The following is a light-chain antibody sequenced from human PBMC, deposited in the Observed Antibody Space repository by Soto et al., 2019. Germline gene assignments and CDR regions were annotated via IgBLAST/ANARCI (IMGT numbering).Light chain of an antibody. V-gene: IGKV3-11*01. CDR2: EAS. CDR1: QSVNNN. Sequence: ETLMTQSPATLSVSPWERATLSCRASQSVNNNLAWYQQKLGQAPRLLIYEASNRAAGIPGRFSGSGSGTDFTLTITSLEPEDFAFYYCHQRQRWPRTFGQGTKVDIK. CDR3: HQRQRWPRT. J-gene: IGKJ1*01.